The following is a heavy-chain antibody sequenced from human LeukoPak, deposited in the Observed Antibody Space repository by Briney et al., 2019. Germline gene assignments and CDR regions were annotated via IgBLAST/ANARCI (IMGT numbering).Heavy chain of an antibody. J-gene: IGHJ4*02. CDR3: ARDRAYTISSFGRSVDY. V-gene: IGHV3-48*03. Sequence: PGGSLSLSCAGSGFTFSSYEMNWVRQAPGKGLEWVSYISRSGSSIYYTDSVKGRFTISRDNAKNSLYLQMNSLRAEDTAVYYCARDRAYTISSFGRSVDYWGQGTLVIVSS. CDR2: ISRSGSSI. D-gene: IGHD6-6*01. CDR1: GFTFSSYE.